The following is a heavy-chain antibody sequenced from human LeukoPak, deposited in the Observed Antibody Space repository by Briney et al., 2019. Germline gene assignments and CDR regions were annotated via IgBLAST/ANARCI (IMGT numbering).Heavy chain of an antibody. CDR3: AKGAFRLNYYYYMDV. Sequence: QPGGSLRLSRAASGFTFSSYGMSWVRQAPGKGLEWVSAISGSGGSTYYADSVKGRFTISRDNSKNTLYLQMNSLRAEDTAVYYCAKGAFRLNYYYYMDVWGKGTTATVSS. D-gene: IGHD2-8*01. CDR1: GFTFSSYG. CDR2: ISGSGGST. J-gene: IGHJ6*03. V-gene: IGHV3-23*01.